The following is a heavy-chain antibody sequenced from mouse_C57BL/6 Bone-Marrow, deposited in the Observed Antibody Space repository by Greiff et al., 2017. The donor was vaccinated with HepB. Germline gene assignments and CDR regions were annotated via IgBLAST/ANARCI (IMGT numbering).Heavy chain of an antibody. Sequence: QVQLQQPGAELVMPGASVKLPCKASSYTFTSYWMHWVKQRPGQGLEWIGAIDPSDSYTNYNQKFKGKSTLTVDKSSSTAYMQLSSLTSEDSAVYYCARFDGSHWGQGTTLTVSS. V-gene: IGHV1-69*01. CDR3: ARFDGSH. J-gene: IGHJ2*01. D-gene: IGHD1-1*01. CDR1: SYTFTSYW. CDR2: IDPSDSYT.